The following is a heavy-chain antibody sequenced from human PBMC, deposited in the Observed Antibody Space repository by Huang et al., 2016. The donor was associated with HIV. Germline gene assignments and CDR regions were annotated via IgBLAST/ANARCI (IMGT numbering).Heavy chain of an antibody. CDR1: GDSINSSRYY. Sequence: QLQLQESGPGLVKPSETLSLTCTVSGDSINSSRYYWGWIRQPPGKGLKWIGSIYYSGTTCYHPSLKNLVTISVDTSKNHFSLKLYSLTAADTAVYYCARHDKQWLGLFDFWGQGTLVTVSS. CDR3: ARHDKQWLGLFDF. D-gene: IGHD6-19*01. V-gene: IGHV4-39*01. J-gene: IGHJ4*02. CDR2: IYYSGTT.